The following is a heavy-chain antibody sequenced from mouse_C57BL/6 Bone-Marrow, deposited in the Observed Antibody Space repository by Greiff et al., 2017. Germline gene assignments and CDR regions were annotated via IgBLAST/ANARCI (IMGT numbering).Heavy chain of an antibody. D-gene: IGHD1-1*01. Sequence: SGSELRSPGSSVKLSCKDFDSEVFPIAYLSWVRQKPGQGFEWIGGILPSIGRTIYGEKFEDKATLDADTVSNTAYLELNSLRSEDSAIYDGARGGSGSSGYWYFDVGGTGTTVTVAA. CDR3: ARGGSGSSGYWYFDV. V-gene: IGHV15-2*01. J-gene: IGHJ1*03. CDR1: DSEVFPIAY. CDR2: ILPSIGRT.